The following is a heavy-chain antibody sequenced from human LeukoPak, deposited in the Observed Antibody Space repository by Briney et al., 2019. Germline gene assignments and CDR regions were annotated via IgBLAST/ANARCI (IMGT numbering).Heavy chain of an antibody. CDR3: ARAEQQLVEYYFDY. J-gene: IGHJ4*02. V-gene: IGHV3-7*01. CDR2: IKQDGSEK. Sequence: TGGSLRLSCAASGFTFSSYAMSWVRQAPGKGLEWVANIKQDGSEKYYVDSVKGRFTISRDNAKNSLYLQMNSLRAEDTAVYYCARAEQQLVEYYFDYWGQGTLVTVSS. CDR1: GFTFSSYA. D-gene: IGHD6-13*01.